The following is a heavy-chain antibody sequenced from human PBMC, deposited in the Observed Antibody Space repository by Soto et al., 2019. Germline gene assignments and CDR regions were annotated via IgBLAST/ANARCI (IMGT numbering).Heavy chain of an antibody. CDR3: ARGIGYCSSINCYSSRRLRFDS. D-gene: IGHD2-2*01. V-gene: IGHV4-34*01. Sequence: SETLSLTCAVYGGSLSGYYWTWIRQSPEKGLEWIGEVNHSGTTYYNPSLKTRVTISVHTPKNQFSLKMSSVTAADTAVYYCARGIGYCSSINCYSSRRLRFDSWGQGALVTVSS. J-gene: IGHJ4*02. CDR1: GGSLSGYY. CDR2: VNHSGTT.